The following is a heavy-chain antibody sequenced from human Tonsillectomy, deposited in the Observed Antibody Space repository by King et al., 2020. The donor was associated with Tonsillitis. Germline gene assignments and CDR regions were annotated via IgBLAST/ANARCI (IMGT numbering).Heavy chain of an antibody. V-gene: IGHV3-30*01. CDR1: GFTFSNYA. Sequence: VQLVESGGGVVQPGTSLRLSCAASGFTFSNYALHWVRQAPGKGLEWVAVISYDGNNKYYADSVKGRFTISRDNSKNTLYLQMNSLRAEDTAVYYCTREDYWDSSGYFDYWGQGTLVTVSS. CDR2: ISYDGNNK. D-gene: IGHD3-22*01. J-gene: IGHJ4*02. CDR3: TREDYWDSSGYFDY.